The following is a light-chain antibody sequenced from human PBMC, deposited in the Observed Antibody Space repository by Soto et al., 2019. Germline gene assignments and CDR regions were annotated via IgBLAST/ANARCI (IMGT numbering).Light chain of an antibody. Sequence: EIVMTQSPATLSVSPGERATLSCRASQSVSSKLAWYQQKPGQAPRLLIYGAYTTATGIPARFSGSGSGTEFTLTISSLQSEDFAVYYCQKYNNWPRTFGQGTKVEIK. CDR1: QSVSSK. CDR2: GAY. J-gene: IGKJ1*01. V-gene: IGKV3-15*01. CDR3: QKYNNWPRT.